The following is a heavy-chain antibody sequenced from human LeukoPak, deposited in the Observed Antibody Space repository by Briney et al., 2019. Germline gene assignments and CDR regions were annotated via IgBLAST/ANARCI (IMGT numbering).Heavy chain of an antibody. CDR3: AREDRGSGSRLRPMDV. CDR1: GGTFSSYA. D-gene: IGHD3-10*01. V-gene: IGHV1-69*05. J-gene: IGHJ6*04. Sequence: GASVKVSCKASGGTFSSYAISWVRQAPGQGLEWMGGIIPIFGTANYAQKFRGRVTITTDKSTSTAYMELSSLRSEDTAVYYCAREDRGSGSRLRPMDVWGKGTTVTISS. CDR2: IIPIFGTA.